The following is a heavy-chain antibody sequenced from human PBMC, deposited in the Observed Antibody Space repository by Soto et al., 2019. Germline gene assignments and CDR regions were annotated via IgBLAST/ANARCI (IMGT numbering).Heavy chain of an antibody. Sequence: PRLSCAASGFTFSSYAMSWVRQAPGKGLEWVSAISGSGGSTYYADSVKGRFTISRDNSKNTLYLQMNSLGAEDTAVYYCAKDQGQWLAYDYWGQGTLVTVSS. V-gene: IGHV3-23*01. CDR2: ISGSGGST. CDR3: AKDQGQWLAYDY. J-gene: IGHJ4*02. CDR1: GFTFSSYA. D-gene: IGHD6-19*01.